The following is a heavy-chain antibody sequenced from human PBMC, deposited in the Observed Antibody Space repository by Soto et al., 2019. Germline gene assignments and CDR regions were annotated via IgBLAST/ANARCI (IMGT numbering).Heavy chain of an antibody. CDR2: IYHSGNT. CDR3: ACSCWREDFYYYYGMDV. J-gene: IGHJ6*02. Sequence: SSETLSLTCTVSGDSVTRSNWWSWVRQSPGKGLEWIGEIYHSGNTKYNPSLKSRVTISVDKSKNQFSLHLTSVTAADTAVYYCACSCWREDFYYYYGMDVWGQGTTVTVSS. V-gene: IGHV4-4*02. CDR1: GDSVTRSNW. D-gene: IGHD6-19*01.